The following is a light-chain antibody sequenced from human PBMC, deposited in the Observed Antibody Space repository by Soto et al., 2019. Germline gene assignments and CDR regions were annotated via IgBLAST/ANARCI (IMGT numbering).Light chain of an antibody. J-gene: IGKJ1*01. CDR3: QQYNNWPQT. CDR2: GAS. CDR1: QSVSSN. V-gene: IGKV3-15*01. Sequence: EIVMTQSPATLSVSPGERATLSCRASQSVSSNLAWYQQKPGRAPRLLIYGASTRATGIPARFSGSGSRTEFTLTISSLQSEDFAVYYCQQYNNWPQTFGQGTKVDIK.